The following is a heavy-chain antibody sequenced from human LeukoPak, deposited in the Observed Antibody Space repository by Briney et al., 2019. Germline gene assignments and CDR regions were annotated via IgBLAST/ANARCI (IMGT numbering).Heavy chain of an antibody. V-gene: IGHV4-38-2*01. CDR2: IYHSGST. J-gene: IGHJ5*02. Sequence: PSETLSLTCAVSGYSISSGYYWGWIRQPPGKGLEWIGSIYHSGSTYYNPSLKSRVTISVDTSKNQFSLRLSSVTAADTAAYYCARGRRRSLLVVPAEGWFDPWGQGTLVTVSS. D-gene: IGHD2-2*01. CDR3: ARGRRRSLLVVPAEGWFDP. CDR1: GYSISSGYY.